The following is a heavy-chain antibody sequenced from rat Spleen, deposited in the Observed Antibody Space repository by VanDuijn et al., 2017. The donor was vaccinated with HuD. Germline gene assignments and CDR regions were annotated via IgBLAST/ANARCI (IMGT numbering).Heavy chain of an antibody. V-gene: IGHV3-3*01. Sequence: EVQLQESGPGLVTPSQSLSLTCSVPGFPITNTHRWNWIRKFPGNKLEWMGYIDSAGSTNYNPSLKSRISITRDTSKSQFFLQVNSVTTEDTATYYCATTPSRAFDYWGQGVMVTVSS. D-gene: IGHD1-10*01. CDR1: GFPITNTHR. J-gene: IGHJ2*01. CDR3: ATTPSRAFDY. CDR2: IDSAGST.